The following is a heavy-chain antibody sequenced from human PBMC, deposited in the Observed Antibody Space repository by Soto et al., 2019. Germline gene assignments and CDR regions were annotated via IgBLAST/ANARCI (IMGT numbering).Heavy chain of an antibody. D-gene: IGHD2-2*02. Sequence: PGGSLRLSCAASRFTFTNSGMHWVRQAPGKGLERLAFISYDGANKYFPDSVKGRFTISRDNSKNTLYLKMNNLSPDDTAVYYCAKGRYCSSSSCYMSWHGMDVWGRGTTVTVSS. V-gene: IGHV3-30*18. CDR1: RFTFTNSG. J-gene: IGHJ6*02. CDR3: AKGRYCSSSSCYMSWHGMDV. CDR2: ISYDGANK.